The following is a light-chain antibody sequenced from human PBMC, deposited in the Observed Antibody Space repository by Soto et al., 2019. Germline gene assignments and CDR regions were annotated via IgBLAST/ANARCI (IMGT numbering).Light chain of an antibody. CDR3: QQYNNWPIMYT. J-gene: IGKJ2*01. CDR1: QTVSSN. CDR2: GAS. Sequence: EIVMTQSPATLSVSPGERATLSCRASQTVSSNLAWYQQKPGQAPRLLFYGASTRATGIPARFSGSGSETEFTLTISSLQSEDFAVYYCQQYNNWPIMYTFGQGNKLEIK. V-gene: IGKV3-15*01.